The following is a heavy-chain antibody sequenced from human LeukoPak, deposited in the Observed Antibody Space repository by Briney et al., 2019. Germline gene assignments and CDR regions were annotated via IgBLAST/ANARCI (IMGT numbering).Heavy chain of an antibody. CDR2: IYYSGST. D-gene: IGHD1-1*01. V-gene: IGHV4-59*12. CDR1: GGSISSYY. CDR3: ARDDDLGVYY. J-gene: IGHJ4*02. Sequence: SETLSLTCTVSGGSISSYYWSWIRQPLGKGLEWIGYIYYSGSTNYNPSLKSRVTISVDTSKNQFSLKLSSVTAADTAVYYCARDDDLGVYYWGQGTLVTVSS.